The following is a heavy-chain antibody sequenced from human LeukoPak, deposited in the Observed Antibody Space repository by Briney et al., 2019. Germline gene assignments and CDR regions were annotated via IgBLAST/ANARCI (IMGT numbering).Heavy chain of an antibody. J-gene: IGHJ4*02. CDR3: ARGSGGGSYWGYYFDY. CDR1: GGSISSYY. V-gene: IGHV4-59*12. CDR2: IYYSGST. D-gene: IGHD1-26*01. Sequence: SETLSLTCTVSGGSISSYYWSWIRQPPGKGLEWIGYIYYSGSTDYSPSLKSRVTISVDTSKNQFSLKLSSVTAADTAVYYCARGSGGGSYWGYYFDYWGQGTLVTVSS.